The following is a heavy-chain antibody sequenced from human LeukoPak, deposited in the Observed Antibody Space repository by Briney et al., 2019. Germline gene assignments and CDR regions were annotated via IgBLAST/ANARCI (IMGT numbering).Heavy chain of an antibody. V-gene: IGHV5-51*01. Sequence: GESLQISCQGSGYRFTTYWIGWVRQLPGKGLEWMGIIYPGDSDTRYSPSFQGQVTISADKSISTAYLQWSSLKASDTAMYYCARWGTTDVYWGQGTLVTVSS. CDR3: ARWGTTDVY. J-gene: IGHJ4*02. CDR2: IYPGDSDT. D-gene: IGHD1-1*01. CDR1: GYRFTTYW.